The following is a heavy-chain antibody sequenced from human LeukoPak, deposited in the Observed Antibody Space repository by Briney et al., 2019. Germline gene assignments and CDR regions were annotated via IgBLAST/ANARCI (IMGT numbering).Heavy chain of an antibody. V-gene: IGHV4-59*01. CDR2: IHYSGST. CDR1: GGSISGYY. J-gene: IGHJ4*02. Sequence: ETLSLTCTVSGGSISGYYWSWIRQPPGKGLEWIGYIHYSGSTNYNPSLKSRVIISVDTSKNQFSLKLSSVTAADTAVYYCARDSGGKFDSWGQGTLVTVSS. CDR3: ARDSGGKFDS. D-gene: IGHD4-23*01.